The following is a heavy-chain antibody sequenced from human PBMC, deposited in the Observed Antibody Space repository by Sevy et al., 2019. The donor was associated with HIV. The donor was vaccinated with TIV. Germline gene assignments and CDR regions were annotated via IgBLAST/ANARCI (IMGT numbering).Heavy chain of an antibody. CDR2: ISGSGEST. Sequence: GWSLRLSCAAAGFTFNSHAMTWVRQAPGKGLEWVAAISGSGESTYYAGAVKGRFTISRDNSKNTLYLQMNSLRAEDTAVYYCAKSSLPYGDYHFDQWGQGTLVTVSS. V-gene: IGHV3-23*01. CDR3: AKSSLPYGDYHFDQ. CDR1: GFTFNSHA. J-gene: IGHJ4*02. D-gene: IGHD4-17*01.